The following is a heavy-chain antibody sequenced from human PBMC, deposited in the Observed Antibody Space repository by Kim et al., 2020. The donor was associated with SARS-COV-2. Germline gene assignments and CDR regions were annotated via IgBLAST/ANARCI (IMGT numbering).Heavy chain of an antibody. D-gene: IGHD1-26*01. CDR2: ISSSSYI. Sequence: GGSLRLSCAASGFTFSSYSMNWVRQAPGKGLEWVSSISSSSYIYYADSVKGRFTISRDNAKNSLYLQMNSLRAEDTAVYYCARESVGANFDYWGQGTLVTVSS. V-gene: IGHV3-21*01. CDR1: GFTFSSYS. CDR3: ARESVGANFDY. J-gene: IGHJ4*02.